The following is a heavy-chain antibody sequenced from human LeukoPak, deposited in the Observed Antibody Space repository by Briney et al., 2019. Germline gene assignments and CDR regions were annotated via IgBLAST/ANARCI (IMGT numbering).Heavy chain of an antibody. V-gene: IGHV3-74*01. CDR3: ARDGIVGAYNSGNDY. Sequence: GGSLRLSCAASGFNFSNYWMHWVRQAPGKGLVWVSRMNSDGSTTASADSVKGRFTISRDNAKNTLYLQMNSLRAEDTAVYYCARDGIVGAYNSGNDYWGQGTLVTVSS. D-gene: IGHD1-26*01. J-gene: IGHJ4*02. CDR2: MNSDGSTT. CDR1: GFNFSNYW.